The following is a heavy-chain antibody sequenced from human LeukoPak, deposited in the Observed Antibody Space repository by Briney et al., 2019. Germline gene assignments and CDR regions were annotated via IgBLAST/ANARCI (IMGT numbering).Heavy chain of an antibody. CDR2: IYSGGST. V-gene: IGHV3-66*02. CDR1: GFTVSSNY. D-gene: IGHD5-12*01. Sequence: PGGSLRLSCAASGFTVSSNYMSWVRQAPGKGLEWVSVIYSGGSTYYADSMKGRFTISRDNSKNTLYLQMNSLRAEDTAVYYCAREGVATTPPYFDYWGQGTLVTVSS. CDR3: AREGVATTPPYFDY. J-gene: IGHJ4*02.